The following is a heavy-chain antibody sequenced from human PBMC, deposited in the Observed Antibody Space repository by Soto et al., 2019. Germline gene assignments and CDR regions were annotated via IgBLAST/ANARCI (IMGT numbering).Heavy chain of an antibody. CDR3: ARTPAAATFDS. CDR1: GVSISGYH. Sequence: PSETLSLTCSVSGVSISGYHWIWIRQPPGKGLEWIGYIYYSGSTNFNPSLKSRVTISVDTSKNQFSLKVSSVTAADTAVYYCARTPAAATFDSWGQGTLVTVSS. V-gene: IGHV4-59*08. J-gene: IGHJ4*02. D-gene: IGHD2-2*01. CDR2: IYYSGST.